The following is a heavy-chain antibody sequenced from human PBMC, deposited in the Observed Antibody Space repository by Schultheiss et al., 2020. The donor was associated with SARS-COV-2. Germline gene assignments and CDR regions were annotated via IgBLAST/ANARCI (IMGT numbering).Heavy chain of an antibody. V-gene: IGHV1-46*01. CDR2: INPSGGST. J-gene: IGHJ5*02. D-gene: IGHD3-10*01. CDR1: GYTFTSYY. Sequence: ASVKVSCKASGYTFTSYYMHWVRQAPGQGLEWMGIINPSGGSTSYAQKFQGRVTMTRDTSTSTVYMELSSLRSEDTAVYYCARERGRITMVRGVITPYNWFDPWGQGTLVTVSS. CDR3: ARERGRITMVRGVITPYNWFDP.